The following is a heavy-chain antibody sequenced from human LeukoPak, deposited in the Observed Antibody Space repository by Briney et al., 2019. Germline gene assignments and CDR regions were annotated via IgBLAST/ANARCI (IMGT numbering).Heavy chain of an antibody. CDR3: ARASRTYYDSSGYPLNDAFDI. CDR2: ISSSSSYI. V-gene: IGHV3-21*01. CDR1: GFTFSSYS. J-gene: IGHJ3*02. D-gene: IGHD3-22*01. Sequence: GGSLRLSCAASGFTFSSYSMNWVRQAPGKGLEWVSSISSSSSYIYYADSVKGRFTISRDNAKNSLYLQMNSLRDEDTAVYYCARASRTYYDSSGYPLNDAFDIWGQGTMVTVSS.